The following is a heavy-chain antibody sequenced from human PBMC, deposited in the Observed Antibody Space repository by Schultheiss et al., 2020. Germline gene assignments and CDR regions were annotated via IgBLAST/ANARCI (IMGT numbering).Heavy chain of an antibody. V-gene: IGHV1-2*04. J-gene: IGHJ4*02. CDR1: GYTFTSYG. CDR2: INPNSGGT. D-gene: IGHD1-26*01. CDR3: ARGIVGATEIDY. Sequence: ASVKVSCKASGYTFTSYGISWVRQAPGQGLEWMGWINPNSGGTNYAQKFQGWVTMTRDTSISTAYMELSRLRSDDTAVYYCARGIVGATEIDYWGQGTLVTVSS.